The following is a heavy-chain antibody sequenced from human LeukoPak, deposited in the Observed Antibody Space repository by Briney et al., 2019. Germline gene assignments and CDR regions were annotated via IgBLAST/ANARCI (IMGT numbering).Heavy chain of an antibody. J-gene: IGHJ4*02. CDR2: ISGSGGST. Sequence: PGGSLRLSCAASGFTFSSYAMSWVRQAPGKGLEWVSAISGSGGSTYYAESVKGRFTISRDNYKNTLYLQMNSLRAEDTAVYYCAKALQKMTTVPPFDYWGQGTLVTVSS. CDR3: AKALQKMTTVPPFDY. CDR1: GFTFSSYA. V-gene: IGHV3-23*01. D-gene: IGHD4-17*01.